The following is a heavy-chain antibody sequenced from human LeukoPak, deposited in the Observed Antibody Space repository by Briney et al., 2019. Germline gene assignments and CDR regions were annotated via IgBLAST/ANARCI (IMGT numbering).Heavy chain of an antibody. J-gene: IGHJ4*02. V-gene: IGHV3-30*02. CDR3: AKDWSGPLDY. D-gene: IGHD3/OR15-3a*01. CDR2: IWSDGSNG. CDR1: GFTFSSFG. Sequence: GGSLRLSCAASGFTFSSFGMHWVRQAPGKGLEWVTSIWSDGSNGKYADSVKGRFTISRDNSKNTLYLQMNSLGAEDTAVYYCAKDWSGPLDYWGQGTRVTVSS.